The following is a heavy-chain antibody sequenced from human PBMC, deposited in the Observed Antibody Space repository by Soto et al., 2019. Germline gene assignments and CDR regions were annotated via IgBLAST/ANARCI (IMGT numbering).Heavy chain of an antibody. D-gene: IGHD1-26*01. J-gene: IGHJ3*02. Sequence: PSETLSRTCTVSGGSISSYYWSWIRQPPGKGLEWIGYINYSGSTNYNPSLKSRVTISVDTSKNQFSLKLSSVTAADSAVYSCVRGGLIVGATRPDDAFNIWGQGTMVTVSS. CDR3: VRGGLIVGATRPDDAFNI. CDR1: GGSISSYY. CDR2: INYSGST. V-gene: IGHV4-59*01.